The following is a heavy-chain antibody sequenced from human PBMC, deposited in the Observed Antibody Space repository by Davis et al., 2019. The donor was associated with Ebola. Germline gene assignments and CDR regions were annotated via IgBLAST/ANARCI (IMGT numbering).Heavy chain of an antibody. CDR2: IKSKTDGGTT. CDR1: GFTFSNAW. D-gene: IGHD3-10*01. CDR3: TLHYYGSGSYFDY. V-gene: IGHV3-15*01. J-gene: IGHJ4*02. Sequence: PGGSLRLSCAASGFTFSNAWMSWVRQAPGKGLEWVGRIKSKTDGGTTDYAAPVKGRFTISRDDSKNTLYLQMNSLKTEDTAVYYCTLHYYGSGSYFDYWGQGTLVTVSS.